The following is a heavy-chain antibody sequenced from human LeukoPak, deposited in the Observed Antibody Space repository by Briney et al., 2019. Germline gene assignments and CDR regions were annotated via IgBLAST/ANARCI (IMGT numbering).Heavy chain of an antibody. CDR1: GFTFSSYA. V-gene: IGHV3-23*01. CDR3: AKDTGNLGN. Sequence: GGSLRLSCAASGFTFSSYAMSCVRPAPGEGLGWVSTISNSDGKTYYADSVKGRFTIARDNSKNTLYVKMNSLTAEDTAIYYCAKDTGNLGNWGQGTLVTVSS. CDR2: ISNSDGKT. J-gene: IGHJ4*02. D-gene: IGHD1-1*01.